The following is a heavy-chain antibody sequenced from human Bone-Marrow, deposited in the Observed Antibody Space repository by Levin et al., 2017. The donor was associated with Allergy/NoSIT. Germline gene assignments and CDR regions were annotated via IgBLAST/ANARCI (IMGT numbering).Heavy chain of an antibody. CDR1: GFTFSSYS. CDR2: ISSSSSYI. V-gene: IGHV3-21*01. J-gene: IGHJ6*03. D-gene: IGHD4-17*01. CDR3: ARLAVNYYYMDV. Sequence: TGGSLRLSCAASGFTFSSYSMNWVRQAPGKGLEWVSSISSSSSYIYYADSVKGRFTISRDNAKNSLYLQMNSLRAEDTAVYYCARLAVNYYYMDVWGKGTTVTVSS.